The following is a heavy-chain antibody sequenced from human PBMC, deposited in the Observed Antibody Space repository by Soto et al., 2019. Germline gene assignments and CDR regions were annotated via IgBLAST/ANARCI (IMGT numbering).Heavy chain of an antibody. CDR2: IYYSGST. D-gene: IGHD6-25*01. V-gene: IGHV4-59*08. CDR3: VGFSDAGKDWFDL. J-gene: IGHJ5*02. Sequence: SETLSLTCTVSGGSISSYYWSWIRQPPGKGLEWIGYIYYSGSTNYTPSLKSRVTISVDTSKNQFSLKLSSVTAADTAVYYCVGFSDAGKDWFDLWGQGSLVIVSS. CDR1: GGSISSYY.